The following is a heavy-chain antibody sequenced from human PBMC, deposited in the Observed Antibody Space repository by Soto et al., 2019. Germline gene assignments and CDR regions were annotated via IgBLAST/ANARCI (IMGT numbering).Heavy chain of an antibody. CDR1: GFTVSSNY. V-gene: IGHV3-53*01. J-gene: IGHJ4*02. Sequence: GGSLRLSCAASGFTVSSNYLSWVRQAPGKGLEWVSVIFSADNTHYADSVKGRFTISRDNSKNTVFLQMNSLRAEDTAVYYCAITGAGYYIVWGQGTPVTAPQ. CDR3: AITGAGYYIV. CDR2: IFSADNT. D-gene: IGHD3-3*01.